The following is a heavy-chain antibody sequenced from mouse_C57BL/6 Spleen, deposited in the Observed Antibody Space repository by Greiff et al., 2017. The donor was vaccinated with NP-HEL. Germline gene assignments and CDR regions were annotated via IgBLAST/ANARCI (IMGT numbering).Heavy chain of an antibody. V-gene: IGHV5-4*01. J-gene: IGHJ2*01. Sequence: EVQLVESGGGLVKPGGSLKLSCAASGFTFSSYAMSWVRQTPEKRLEWVATISDGGSYTYYPDNVKGRFTISRDNAKNNLYLQMSHLKSEDTAMYYCARGLDGNYVGYFDYWGQGTTLTVSS. CDR1: GFTFSSYA. CDR3: ARGLDGNYVGYFDY. D-gene: IGHD2-1*01. CDR2: ISDGGSYT.